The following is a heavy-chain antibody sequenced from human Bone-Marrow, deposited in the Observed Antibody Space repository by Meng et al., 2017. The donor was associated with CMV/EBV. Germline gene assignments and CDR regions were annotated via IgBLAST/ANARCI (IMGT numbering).Heavy chain of an antibody. CDR1: GFTFSSYW. J-gene: IGHJ4*02. Sequence: GESLKISCAASGFTFSSYWMSCVRQAPGKGLEWVANIKQEGSEKYYVDSVKGRFTISRDNAKNSLYLQMNRRRAKDTAVYYCARPTHSSRWYRDYWGQGTLVTVSS. D-gene: IGHD6-13*01. V-gene: IGHV3-7*01. CDR3: ARPTHSSRWYRDY. CDR2: IKQEGSEK.